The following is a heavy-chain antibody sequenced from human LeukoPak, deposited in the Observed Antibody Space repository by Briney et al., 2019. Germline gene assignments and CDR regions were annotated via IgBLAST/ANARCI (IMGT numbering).Heavy chain of an antibody. CDR3: AKDLGTGGEFDY. CDR2: ISYDGSNK. D-gene: IGHD4-17*01. V-gene: IGHV3-30*18. J-gene: IGHJ4*02. Sequence: GGSLRLSCAASGFTFSSYGMHWVRQAPGKGLEWVAVISYDGSNKYYADSVKGRFTISRDNSKNTLYLQMNSLRAEDTAVYYCAKDLGTGGEFDYWGQGTLVTVFS. CDR1: GFTFSSYG.